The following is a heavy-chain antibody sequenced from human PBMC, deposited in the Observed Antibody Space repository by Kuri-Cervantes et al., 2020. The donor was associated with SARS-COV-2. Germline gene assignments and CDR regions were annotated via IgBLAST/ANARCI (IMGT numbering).Heavy chain of an antibody. J-gene: IGHJ5*02. CDR1: GFTFSSYS. CDR3: AKANYDFWSGGWFDP. D-gene: IGHD3-3*01. CDR2: ISGSGGST. Sequence: GESLKISCAASGFTFSSYSMNRVRQAPGKGLEWVSAISGSGGSTYYADSVKGRFTISRDNSKNTLYLQMNSLRAEDTAVYYCAKANYDFWSGGWFDPWGQGTLVTVSS. V-gene: IGHV3-23*01.